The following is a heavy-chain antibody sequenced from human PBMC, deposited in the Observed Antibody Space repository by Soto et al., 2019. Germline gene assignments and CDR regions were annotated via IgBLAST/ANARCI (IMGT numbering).Heavy chain of an antibody. CDR3: AKGSGSSWYDDAFDI. Sequence: SVKVSCKASGGTFSSYTISWVRQAPGQGLEWMGRIIPILGIANYAQKFQGRVTITADKSTSTAYMELSSLRSEDTAVYYCAKGSGSSWYDDAFDIWGQGTMVTVSS. CDR2: IIPILGIA. D-gene: IGHD6-13*01. J-gene: IGHJ3*02. CDR1: GGTFSSYT. V-gene: IGHV1-69*02.